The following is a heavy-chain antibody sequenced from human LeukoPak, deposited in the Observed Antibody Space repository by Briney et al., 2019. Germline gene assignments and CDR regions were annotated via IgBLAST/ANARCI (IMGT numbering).Heavy chain of an antibody. D-gene: IGHD3-22*01. CDR3: AKDVYYDSSGYPIAYYYGTDV. Sequence: GGSLRLSCAASGFTFSNYGMHWVRQAPGKGLEWVAVISYDRSNKYYADSVKGRFTISRDNYKNTLYLQMNSLRAEDTAVYYCAKDVYYDSSGYPIAYYYGTDVWGQGTTVTVS. CDR2: ISYDRSNK. J-gene: IGHJ6*02. V-gene: IGHV3-30*18. CDR1: GFTFSNYG.